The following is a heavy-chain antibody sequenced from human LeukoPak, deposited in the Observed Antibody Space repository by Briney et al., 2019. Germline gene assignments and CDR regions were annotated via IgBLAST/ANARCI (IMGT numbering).Heavy chain of an antibody. CDR3: ARLKNSSGYYGLHKKYWHFDL. Sequence: ASVKVSCKASGYTFTSYGISWVRQAPGQELEWMGWINPNSGGTNYAQKFQGRVTMTRDTSISTAYMELSRLRSDDTAVYYCARLKNSSGYYGLHKKYWHFDLWGRGTLVTVSS. V-gene: IGHV1-2*02. CDR2: INPNSGGT. J-gene: IGHJ2*01. CDR1: GYTFTSYG. D-gene: IGHD3-22*01.